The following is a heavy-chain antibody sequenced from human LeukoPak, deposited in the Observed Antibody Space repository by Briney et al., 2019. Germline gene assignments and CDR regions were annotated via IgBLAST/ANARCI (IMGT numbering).Heavy chain of an antibody. CDR1: GGSISSSGYC. CDR2: IDYSGNT. J-gene: IGHJ5*02. Sequence: SETLSLTCTVSGGSISSSGYCWGWIRQPPGKGLEWIGSIDYSGNTNYNPSLKSRVTISVDTSKNQFSLKLSSVTAADTAVYYCARGIIVGATWGENDNWFDPWGQGTLVTVSS. V-gene: IGHV4-39*07. CDR3: ARGIIVGATWGENDNWFDP. D-gene: IGHD1-26*01.